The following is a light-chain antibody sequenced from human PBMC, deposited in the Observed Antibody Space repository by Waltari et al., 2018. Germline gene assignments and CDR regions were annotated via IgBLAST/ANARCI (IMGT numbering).Light chain of an antibody. V-gene: IGLV2-14*01. CDR1: TSAVGAYDF. CDR2: EVS. J-gene: IGLJ1*01. CDR3: SSYTTSSAPGV. Sequence: QSALTQPASVSGSPGQSITIPCPGTTSAVGAYDFVSWYQQHPGKAPHLIIYEVSNRPSGISNRFSASKSGNTASLTISGLQAEDEADYYCSSYTTSSAPGVFGTGTRVTVL.